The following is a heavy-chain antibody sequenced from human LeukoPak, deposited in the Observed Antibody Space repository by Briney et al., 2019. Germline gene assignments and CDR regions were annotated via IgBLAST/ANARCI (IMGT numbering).Heavy chain of an antibody. V-gene: IGHV4-34*01. CDR3: ARALVGTTEDYFDY. Sequence: PSETLSLTCAVYGGSFSGYYWSWIRQPPGKGLEWIGSIYYSGSTYYNPSLKSRVTISVDTSKNQFSLKLSSVTAADTAVYYCARALVGTTEDYFDYWGQGTLVTVSS. CDR2: IYYSGST. J-gene: IGHJ4*02. D-gene: IGHD1-14*01. CDR1: GGSFSGYY.